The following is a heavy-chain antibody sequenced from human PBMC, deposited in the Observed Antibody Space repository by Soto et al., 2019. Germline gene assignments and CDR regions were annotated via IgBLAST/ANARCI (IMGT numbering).Heavy chain of an antibody. D-gene: IGHD2-2*01. CDR2: INAYNGNT. Sequence: GASVKVSCKASGDTFTSYGISWVRQAPGQGLEWMGWINAYNGNTNYAQKLQGRVTMTTDTSTSTAYMELRSRRSDDTAVYYCARDRRVYCSSTSCYRNWFDPWGQGTLVTVSS. CDR3: ARDRRVYCSSTSCYRNWFDP. V-gene: IGHV1-18*01. CDR1: GDTFTSYG. J-gene: IGHJ5*02.